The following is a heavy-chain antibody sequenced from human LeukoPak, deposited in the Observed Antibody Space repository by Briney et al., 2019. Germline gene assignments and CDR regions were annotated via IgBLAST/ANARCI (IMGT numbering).Heavy chain of an antibody. J-gene: IGHJ4*02. Sequence: GGSLRLSCAASGFTFSSYAMHWVRQAPGKGLEWVAVISYDGSNKYYADSVKGRFTISRDNSKNTLYLQMNSLRAEGTAVYYCARDAQWLVFDYWGQGTLVTVSS. D-gene: IGHD6-19*01. CDR2: ISYDGSNK. CDR1: GFTFSSYA. V-gene: IGHV3-30-3*01. CDR3: ARDAQWLVFDY.